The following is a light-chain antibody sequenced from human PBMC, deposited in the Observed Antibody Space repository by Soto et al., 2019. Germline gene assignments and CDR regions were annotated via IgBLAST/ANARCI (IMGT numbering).Light chain of an antibody. CDR2: EVS. CDR3: RSYTSSSTRV. J-gene: IGLJ3*02. CDR1: SSDVGGYNY. Sequence: QSALTQPASVSGSPGQSITISCTGTSSDVGGYNYVSWYQQHPGNAPKLMIYEVSDRPSGVSNRFSGSKSGNTASLTISGLQAEDAADYYCRSYTSSSTRVFGGGTKVTVL. V-gene: IGLV2-14*01.